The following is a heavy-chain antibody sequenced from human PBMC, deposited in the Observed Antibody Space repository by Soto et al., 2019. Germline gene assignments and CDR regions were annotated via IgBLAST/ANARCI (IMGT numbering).Heavy chain of an antibody. J-gene: IGHJ6*02. CDR3: VFGDCTRTSCSYSFYGLDV. CDR2: ILPIFHSP. V-gene: IGHV1-69*01. D-gene: IGHD2-2*03. Sequence: VQLVQSGAEVKKPGSSVKVSCKASGGTFRTYAISWVRQAPGQGLEWMGGILPIFHSPRHAQKFQGRVTITAVEATSTAYLELTRLTSDDTAVYYFVFGDCTRTSCSYSFYGLDVWGQGTPVTVSS. CDR1: GGTFRTYA.